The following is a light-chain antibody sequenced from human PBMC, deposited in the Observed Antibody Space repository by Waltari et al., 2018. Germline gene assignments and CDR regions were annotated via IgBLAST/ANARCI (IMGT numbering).Light chain of an antibody. J-gene: IGKJ4*01. CDR2: KAS. Sequence: DIQMTLSPYTLSASVGGRVTITCRASQSVKKNFAWYQQKPGKAPKVLIHKASRLESGVPSRFSGSGYGTEFTLTISSLQPDDFATYYCQEYDSLPVTFGGGTKVEIK. V-gene: IGKV1-5*03. CDR3: QEYDSLPVT. CDR1: QSVKKN.